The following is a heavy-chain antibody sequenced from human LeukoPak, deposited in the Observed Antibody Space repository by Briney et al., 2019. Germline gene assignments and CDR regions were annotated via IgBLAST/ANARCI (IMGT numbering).Heavy chain of an antibody. D-gene: IGHD3-10*01. J-gene: IGHJ4*02. V-gene: IGHV3-23*01. Sequence: QSGGSLRLSRAASGFTFSSYAMSWVRQAPGKGLEWVSAISGSGGSTYYADSVKGRFTISRDNSKNTLYLQMNSLRAEDTAVYYCAKRRGYYGSGGGDYWGQGTLVTVSS. CDR3: AKRRGYYGSGGGDY. CDR1: GFTFSSYA. CDR2: ISGSGGST.